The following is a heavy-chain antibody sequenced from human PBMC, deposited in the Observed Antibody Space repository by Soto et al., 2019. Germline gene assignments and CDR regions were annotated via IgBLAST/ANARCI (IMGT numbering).Heavy chain of an antibody. CDR2: ITGDGRST. CDR3: VTVLGFSYVFDI. Sequence: GGSLRLSCAASGFTFSNYWMHWVRQAPGKGLVWVSRITGDGRSTSYADFVKGRFTISRDNAKSTLYLQLNSLRSEDTAVYYCVTVLGFSYVFDIWGQGKMVTCSS. D-gene: IGHD3-3*01. J-gene: IGHJ3*02. CDR1: GFTFSNYW. V-gene: IGHV3-74*01.